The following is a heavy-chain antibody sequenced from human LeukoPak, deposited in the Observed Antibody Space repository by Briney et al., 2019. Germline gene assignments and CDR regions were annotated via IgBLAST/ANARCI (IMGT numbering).Heavy chain of an antibody. Sequence: SSETLSLTCTVSGYSISSGYYWGWIRQPPGKGLEWIGSIYHSGSTTYNPSLESRVTISVDTSKNQFSLKLSSVTAADTAVYYCARQPTTNSIDHWGQGTLVTVSS. CDR3: ARQPTTNSIDH. V-gene: IGHV4-38-2*02. J-gene: IGHJ4*02. D-gene: IGHD4-11*01. CDR2: IYHSGST. CDR1: GYSISSGYY.